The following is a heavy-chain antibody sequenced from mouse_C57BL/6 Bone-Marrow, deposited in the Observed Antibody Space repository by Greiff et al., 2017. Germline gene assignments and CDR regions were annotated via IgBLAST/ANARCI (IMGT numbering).Heavy chain of an antibody. J-gene: IGHJ1*03. V-gene: IGHV1-22*01. CDR2: INPNNGGT. CDR1: GYTFTDYN. CDR3: ARRRARGNYDWYFDV. D-gene: IGHD2-1*01. Sequence: EVKLQQSGPELVKPGASVKMSCKASGYTFTDYNMHWVKQSHGKSLEWIGYINPNNGGTSSNQKFKGKATLTVNKSSSTAYMELRSLTSEDSAVYYCARRRARGNYDWYFDVWGTGTTVTVSS.